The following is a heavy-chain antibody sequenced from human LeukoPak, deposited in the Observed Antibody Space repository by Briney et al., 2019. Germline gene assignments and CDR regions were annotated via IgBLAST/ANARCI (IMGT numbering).Heavy chain of an antibody. CDR1: GYTFTSYG. CDR3: ARYYYDSSGYPVDY. V-gene: IGHV1-18*01. CDR2: ISAYNGNT. Sequence: GASVKVSCKASGYTFTSYGISWVRQAPGQGLEWMGWISAYNGNTNYAQKLQGRVTMTTDTSTSTAYMELRSLRSNDTAVYYCARYYYDSSGYPVDYWGQGTLVTVSS. J-gene: IGHJ4*02. D-gene: IGHD3-22*01.